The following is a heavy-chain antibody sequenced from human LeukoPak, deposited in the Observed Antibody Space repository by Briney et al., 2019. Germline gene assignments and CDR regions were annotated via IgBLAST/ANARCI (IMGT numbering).Heavy chain of an antibody. CDR2: ISYDGSNK. Sequence: GGSLRLSCATSGFTFSDHYMDWVRQAPGKGLEWVAVISYDGSNKYYADSVKGRFTISRDNSKNTLYLQMNSLRAEDTAVYYCARDFSMVLDYWGQGTLVTVSS. CDR1: GFTFSDHY. CDR3: ARDFSMVLDY. J-gene: IGHJ4*02. D-gene: IGHD3-10*01. V-gene: IGHV3-30-3*01.